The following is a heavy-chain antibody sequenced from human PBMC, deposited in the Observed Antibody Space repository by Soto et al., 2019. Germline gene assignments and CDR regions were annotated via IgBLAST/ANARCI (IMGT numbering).Heavy chain of an antibody. D-gene: IGHD6-13*01. J-gene: IGHJ3*02. Sequence: GLEWMGWISAYNGNTNYAQKLQGRVTMTTDTSTSTAYMELGSLRSDDTAVYYCARDQYSRSWLAVFDIWGNGTTVIVIS. CDR3: ARDQYSRSWLAVFDI. V-gene: IGHV1-18*01. CDR2: ISAYNGNT.